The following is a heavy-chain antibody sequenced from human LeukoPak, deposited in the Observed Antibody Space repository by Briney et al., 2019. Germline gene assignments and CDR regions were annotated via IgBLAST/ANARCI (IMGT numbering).Heavy chain of an antibody. V-gene: IGHV4-31*02. CDR3: ARGPETLRFDY. CDR1: GFTFSSYA. D-gene: IGHD4-23*01. CDR2: ISYTGSP. J-gene: IGHJ4*02. Sequence: LRLSCAASGFTFSSYAMSWIRQHPGKGLEWIGYISYTGSPYYNPSLRSRVTISVDTSKNQFSLKLSSGTAADTALYYCARGPETLRFDYWGQGTLVTVSS.